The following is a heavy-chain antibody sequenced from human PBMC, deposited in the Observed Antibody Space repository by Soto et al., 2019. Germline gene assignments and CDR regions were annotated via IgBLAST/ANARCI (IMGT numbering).Heavy chain of an antibody. CDR1: GFTLGDYA. Sequence: PGGSLRLSCTAPGFTLGDYAMSWVRQAPGKGLEWVGFIRSNAYGGTAEYAASVKGRFAISRDDSKSIAYLQMNSLKSEDIALYYCTRDLSPPFSCGGDCCGMDFWGQGTTVTGFS. D-gene: IGHD2-21*01. V-gene: IGHV3-49*04. CDR3: TRDLSPPFSCGGDCCGMDF. J-gene: IGHJ6*02. CDR2: IRSNAYGGTA.